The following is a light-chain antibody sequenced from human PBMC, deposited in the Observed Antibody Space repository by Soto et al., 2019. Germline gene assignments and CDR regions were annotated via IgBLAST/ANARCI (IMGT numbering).Light chain of an antibody. Sequence: AIQMTQSPSSLSASIGDRFTITCRASQANRNDLGWFQQKPGKAPKLLISAASSLHSGVPSRFSGSGSGTDFTLTISSLQPEDSATYYCLQDYNYPLSFGGGTKVEIK. CDR1: QANRND. CDR3: LQDYNYPLS. CDR2: AAS. J-gene: IGKJ4*01. V-gene: IGKV1-6*01.